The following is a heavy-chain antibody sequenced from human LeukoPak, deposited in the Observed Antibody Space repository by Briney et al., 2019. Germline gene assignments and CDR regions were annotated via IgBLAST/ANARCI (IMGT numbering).Heavy chain of an antibody. D-gene: IGHD5-18*01. Sequence: PSETLSLTCTVSGGSISSYYWSWIRQPPGKGLEWIGYIYYSGSTNYNPSLKSRVTISVDTSKNQFSLKLSSVTAADTAVYYCASSRYSYGYGDYWGQGTLVTVSS. CDR3: ASSRYSYGYGDY. CDR2: IYYSGST. J-gene: IGHJ4*02. CDR1: GGSISSYY. V-gene: IGHV4-59*01.